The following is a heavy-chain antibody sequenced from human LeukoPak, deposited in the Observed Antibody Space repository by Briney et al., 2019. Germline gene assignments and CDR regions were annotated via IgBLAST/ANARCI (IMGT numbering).Heavy chain of an antibody. V-gene: IGHV3-53*01. CDR2: ILTAGTT. D-gene: IGHD7-27*01. J-gene: IGHJ2*01. CDR3: AREAGTGERWYFDL. Sequence: GGSLRLSCAASGFIVSSYYMSWVRQAPGKGLEWVSVILTAGTTSYADSVKGRFTISRDDSKNMVYLQMNGLRAEDTAVFYCAREAGTGERWYFDLWGRGTLVTVSS. CDR1: GFIVSSYY.